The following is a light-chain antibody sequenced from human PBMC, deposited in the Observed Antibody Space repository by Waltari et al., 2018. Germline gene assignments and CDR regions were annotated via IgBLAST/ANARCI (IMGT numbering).Light chain of an antibody. CDR1: QGLTSY. J-gene: IGKJ5*01. Sequence: DIQLTQSPSFLSASVGDRVTITCRASQGLTSYFAWYQQKPGKAPKLLIYDISTLQSGVPSRFIGRGSGTEFTLTISSLQPEDSATYYCQQLNEYPITFGQGTRVETK. CDR3: QQLNEYPIT. CDR2: DIS. V-gene: IGKV1-9*01.